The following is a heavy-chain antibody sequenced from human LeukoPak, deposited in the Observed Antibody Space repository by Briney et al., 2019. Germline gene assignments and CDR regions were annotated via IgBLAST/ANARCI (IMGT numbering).Heavy chain of an antibody. CDR3: AKEDHSSGWYPYFQH. CDR1: GFTVSSNY. V-gene: IGHV3-23*01. CDR2: ISGSGGST. J-gene: IGHJ1*01. D-gene: IGHD6-19*01. Sequence: GGSLRLSCAASGFTVSSNYMSWVRQAPGKGLEWVSAISGSGGSTYYADSVKGRFTISRDNSKNTLYLQMNSLRAEDTAVYYCAKEDHSSGWYPYFQHWGQGTLVTVSS.